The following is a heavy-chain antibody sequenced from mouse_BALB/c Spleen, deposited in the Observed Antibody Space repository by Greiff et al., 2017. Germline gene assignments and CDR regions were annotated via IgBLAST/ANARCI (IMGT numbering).Heavy chain of an antibody. D-gene: IGHD2-4*01. CDR1: GFTFSDYY. CDR2: ISDGGSYT. CDR3: ARVGDYDGYCDV. V-gene: IGHV5-4*02. Sequence: EVQLVESGGGLVKPGGSLKLSCAASGFTFSDYYMYWVRQTPEKRLEWVATISDGGSYTYYPDSVKGRFTISRDNAKNNLYLQMSSLKSEDTAMYYCARVGDYDGYCDVWGAGTTVTVSS. J-gene: IGHJ1*01.